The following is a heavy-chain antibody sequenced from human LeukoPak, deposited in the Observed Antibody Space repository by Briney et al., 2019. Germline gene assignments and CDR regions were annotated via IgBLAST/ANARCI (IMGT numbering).Heavy chain of an antibody. J-gene: IGHJ4*02. CDR1: GFTFSSYS. CDR3: ARDVITVTTSFDY. Sequence: GGSLRLSCAASGFTFSSYSMNWVRQAPGKGLEWVSYISSSSSTIYYADSVKGRFTISRDNAKNSLYLQMNSLRAEDTAVYYCARDVITVTTSFDYWGQGTLVTVSS. V-gene: IGHV3-48*01. D-gene: IGHD4-11*01. CDR2: ISSSSSTI.